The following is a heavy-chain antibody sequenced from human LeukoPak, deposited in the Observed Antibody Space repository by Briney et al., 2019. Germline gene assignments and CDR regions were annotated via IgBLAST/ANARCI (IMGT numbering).Heavy chain of an antibody. J-gene: IGHJ4*02. D-gene: IGHD2-2*01. V-gene: IGHV1-69*06. CDR3: ARHQFISASPDY. CDR1: GGTFSSYA. Sequence: ASVKVSCKASGGTFSSYAISWVRQAPGQGLEWMGGIIPIFGTANYAQKFQGRVTITADKSTSTAYMELSSLRSEDTAVYYCARHQFISASPDYWGQGTLVTVSS. CDR2: IIPIFGTA.